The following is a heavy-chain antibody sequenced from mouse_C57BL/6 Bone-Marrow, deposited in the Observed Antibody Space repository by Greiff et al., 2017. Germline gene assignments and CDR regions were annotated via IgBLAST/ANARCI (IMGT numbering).Heavy chain of an antibody. J-gene: IGHJ2*01. D-gene: IGHD1-1*01. CDR1: GFTFSDYY. V-gene: IGHV5-16*01. CDR2: INYDGSST. Sequence: EVMLVESEGGLVQPGSSMTLSCTASGFTFSDYYMAWVRQVPEKGLEWVANINYDGSSTYYLDSLKSRFIISRDNAKNILYLQMSSLKSEDTATYCCAREGYGSSYFDYWGQGTTLTVSS. CDR3: AREGYGSSYFDY.